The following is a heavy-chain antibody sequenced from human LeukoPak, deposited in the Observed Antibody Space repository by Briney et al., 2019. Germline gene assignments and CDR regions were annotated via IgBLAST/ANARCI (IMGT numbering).Heavy chain of an antibody. D-gene: IGHD3-22*01. V-gene: IGHV3-53*01. Sequence: GSLRLACAASGFTVSSNYMSWVRQAPGKGLEWVSVIYSGGSTYYADSVKGRFTISRDNSKNTLYLQMNSLRAEDTAVYYCAREAYDSSGYNPGYFDYWGQGTLVTVSS. CDR2: IYSGGST. CDR3: AREAYDSSGYNPGYFDY. J-gene: IGHJ4*02. CDR1: GFTVSSNY.